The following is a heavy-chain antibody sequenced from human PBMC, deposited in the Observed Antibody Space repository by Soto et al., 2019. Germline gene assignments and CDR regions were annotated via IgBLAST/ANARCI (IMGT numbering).Heavy chain of an antibody. D-gene: IGHD5-18*01. CDR2: IYTGGST. Sequence: GSLRLSCAASGFTFSSYGMHWVRQAPGEGLEWVSLIYTGGSTYYADSVKGRFTISRDNSKNTVYLQMNSLRVEDTAVYYCARDPMIQLWPDYYYGMDVWGQGTTVTVSS. V-gene: IGHV3-53*01. J-gene: IGHJ6*02. CDR3: ARDPMIQLWPDYYYGMDV. CDR1: GFTFSSYG.